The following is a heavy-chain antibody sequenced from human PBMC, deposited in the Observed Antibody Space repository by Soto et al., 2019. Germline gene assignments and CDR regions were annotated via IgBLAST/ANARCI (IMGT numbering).Heavy chain of an antibody. D-gene: IGHD3-22*01. CDR2: INPSGGST. CDR1: GYTFTSYY. Sequence: ASVKVSCKASGYTFTSYYMHWVRQAPGQGLEWMGIINPSGGSTSYAQKFQGRVTMTRDTSTSTVYMELSSLRSEDTAVYYCARAGPKFRGYWVYYYGMDVWGQGTTVTVSS. V-gene: IGHV1-46*01. J-gene: IGHJ6*01. CDR3: ARAGPKFRGYWVYYYGMDV.